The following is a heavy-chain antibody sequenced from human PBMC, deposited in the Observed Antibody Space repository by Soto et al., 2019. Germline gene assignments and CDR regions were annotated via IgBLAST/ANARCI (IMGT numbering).Heavy chain of an antibody. J-gene: IGHJ1*01. CDR2: IGGSGGHT. V-gene: IGHV3-23*01. D-gene: IGHD2-21*02. CDR1: GFTFSSFA. CDR3: AKDELSGVTSPAEYFQH. Sequence: EVQLLESGGGLVQPGGSLRLSCAASGFTFSSFAMSWVRQAPGKGLEWFSSIGGSGGHTYYADSVKGRFTISRDNSKNALYLQMNSQRAEDTALYYCAKDELSGVTSPAEYFQHWGQGTLVTVSS.